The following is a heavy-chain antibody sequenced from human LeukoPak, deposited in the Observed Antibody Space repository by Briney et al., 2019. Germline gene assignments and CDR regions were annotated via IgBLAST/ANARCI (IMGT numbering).Heavy chain of an antibody. Sequence: GGPLRLSCAASGFTFSNYAMHWVRQAPGKGRDGVALISLVGCKKCYADSVKGRFTISRENSKKTLYLQMNSLRGEDTAVYYCARGAPRNYDFWSGPFDYWGQGSLVTVSS. CDR1: GFTFSNYA. J-gene: IGHJ4*02. D-gene: IGHD3-3*01. CDR3: ARGAPRNYDFWSGPFDY. V-gene: IGHV3-30-3*01. CDR2: ISLVGCKK.